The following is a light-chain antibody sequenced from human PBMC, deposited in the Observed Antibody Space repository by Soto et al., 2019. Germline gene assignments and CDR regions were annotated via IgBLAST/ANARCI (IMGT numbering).Light chain of an antibody. J-gene: IGLJ3*02. CDR1: RSDVGAYGY. Sequence: QSVLTQPASVSESPGQSIAISCTGTRSDVGAYGYVSWYQQHPGKAPKLMLFEVNMRPSGVSNRFSGSKSGNTASLTISGLQADDEADYYCSSYTTGNTVVFGGGTKLTVL. CDR2: EVN. CDR3: SSYTTGNTVV. V-gene: IGLV2-14*01.